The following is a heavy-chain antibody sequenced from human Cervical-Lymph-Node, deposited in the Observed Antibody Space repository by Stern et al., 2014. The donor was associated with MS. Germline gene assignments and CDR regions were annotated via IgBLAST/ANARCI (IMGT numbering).Heavy chain of an antibody. CDR1: GYGFSDYW. Sequence: EVQLVESGAVVRKPGDSLRISCTGSGYGFSDYWIGWVRQMPGKGLEWIGGIYSGDSDPTYSPSLKGQFTISADKSVAPAYLQWSSLRASDTAIYFCARQIEGIPGLWGQGTLVTVSS. D-gene: IGHD6-13*01. CDR2: IYSGDSDP. CDR3: ARQIEGIPGL. J-gene: IGHJ4*02. V-gene: IGHV5-51*01.